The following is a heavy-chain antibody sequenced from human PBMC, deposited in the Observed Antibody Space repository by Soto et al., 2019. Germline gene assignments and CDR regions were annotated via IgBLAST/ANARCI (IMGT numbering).Heavy chain of an antibody. Sequence: QVQLQESGPGLVKPSQTLSLTCTVSGGSINSGGYYWSWIRQHPGKGLEWIGYIYYSESTYYNPSLQRRVNISVDTSKNQFSLKLSAVTAADTAVYYCARAGEMVRGVTDGFDIWGQGTMVTVSS. CDR3: ARAGEMVRGVTDGFDI. D-gene: IGHD3-10*01. CDR2: IYYSEST. J-gene: IGHJ3*02. V-gene: IGHV4-31*03. CDR1: GGSINSGGYY.